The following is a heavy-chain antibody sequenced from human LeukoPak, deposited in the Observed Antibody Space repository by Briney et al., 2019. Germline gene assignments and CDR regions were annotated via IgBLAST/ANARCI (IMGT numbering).Heavy chain of an antibody. J-gene: IGHJ6*02. CDR1: GFTLRNYW. CDR2: IKEDGSVK. CDR3: AREPRDVVGALDV. V-gene: IGHV3-7*01. D-gene: IGHD1-26*01. Sequence: GGSLRLSCAASGFTLRNYWMAWVRRAPGKGLEWVASIKEDGSVKQYVESVRGRFTISRDDAKNSVYLQMNSLRTEDTAVYYCAREPRDVVGALDVWGQGTTVTVSS.